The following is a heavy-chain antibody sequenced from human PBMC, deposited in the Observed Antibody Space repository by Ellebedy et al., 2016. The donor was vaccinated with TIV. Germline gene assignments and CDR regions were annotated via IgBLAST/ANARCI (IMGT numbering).Heavy chain of an antibody. J-gene: IGHJ6*02. CDR3: ARVGRFGGNYYYGMDV. CDR2: INAGNGNT. CDR1: GYTFTGYY. Sequence: ASVKVSCXASGYTFTGYYMHWVRQAPGQRLEWMGWINAGNGNTKYSQKFQGRVTITRDTSTSTAYMELRSLRSDDTAVYYCARVGRFGGNYYYGMDVWGQGTTVTVSS. D-gene: IGHD3-10*01. V-gene: IGHV1/OR15-3*02.